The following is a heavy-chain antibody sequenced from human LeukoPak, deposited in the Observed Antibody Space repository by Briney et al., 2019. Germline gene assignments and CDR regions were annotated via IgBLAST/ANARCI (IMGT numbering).Heavy chain of an antibody. CDR1: GGSISSSNW. Sequence: SETLSLTCAVSGGSISSSNWWSWVRQPPGKGLEWIGEIYHSGSTNYNPSLKSRVTISVDKSKNQFSLKLSSVTAADTAVYYCAKVPQWSSFRFFDYWGQGTLVTVSS. CDR2: IYHSGST. CDR3: AKVPQWSSFRFFDY. J-gene: IGHJ4*02. D-gene: IGHD6-13*01. V-gene: IGHV4-4*02.